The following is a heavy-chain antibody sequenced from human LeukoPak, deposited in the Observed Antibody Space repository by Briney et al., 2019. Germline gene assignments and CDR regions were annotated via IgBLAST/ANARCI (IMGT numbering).Heavy chain of an antibody. CDR3: ARSIAVAGTAEYAY. CDR2: IYYSGST. Sequence: SETLSLTCTVSGGSISSGGYYWSWIRQPPGKGLEWIGYIYYSGSTNYNPSLKSRVTISVDTSKNQFSLKLSSVTAADTAVYYCARSIAVAGTAEYAYWGQGTLVTVSS. CDR1: GGSISSGGYY. V-gene: IGHV4-61*08. D-gene: IGHD6-19*01. J-gene: IGHJ4*02.